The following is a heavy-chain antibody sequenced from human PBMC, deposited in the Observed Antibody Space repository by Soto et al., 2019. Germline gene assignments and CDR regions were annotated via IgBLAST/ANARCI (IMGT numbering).Heavy chain of an antibody. Sequence: GGSLRLSCAASGFTVSSNYMTWVRQAPGKGLEWVSLIYSAGNTYYADSVKGRFTISRDNSQNALYLQMNSLRVDDTAVYYCVKSGQNRWAHLDVWGQGTTVTVSS. CDR1: GFTVSSNY. CDR3: VKSGQNRWAHLDV. D-gene: IGHD3-16*02. CDR2: IYSAGNT. V-gene: IGHV3-53*01. J-gene: IGHJ6*02.